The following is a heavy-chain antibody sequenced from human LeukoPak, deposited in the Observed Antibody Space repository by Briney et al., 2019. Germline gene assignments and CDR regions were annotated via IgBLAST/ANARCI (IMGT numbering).Heavy chain of an antibody. Sequence: SETLSLTCTVSGGSISSYYWSWIRQPPGKGLDWIGYIYYSGSTNYNPSLKSRVTILVDTSKNQFSLKLSSVTAADTAVYYCARDSFGGFYWGQGTLVTVSS. D-gene: IGHD3-10*01. CDR3: ARDSFGGFY. V-gene: IGHV4-59*12. CDR1: GGSISSYY. J-gene: IGHJ4*02. CDR2: IYYSGST.